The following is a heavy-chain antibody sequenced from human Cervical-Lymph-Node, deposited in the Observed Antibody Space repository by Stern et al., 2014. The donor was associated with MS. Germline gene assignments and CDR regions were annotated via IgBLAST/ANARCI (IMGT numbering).Heavy chain of an antibody. CDR2: INTETGNP. Sequence: VQLVQSGSELKKPGASVKVSCKASGYNFNNNAVTWVRQALGQGLEWMGWINTETGNPTYAQGVTGRLVFSFDTYVSTAYLQFTSLKAEDTAVYYCARVSNSGYYADNWGQGTLVTVSS. V-gene: IGHV7-4-1*02. CDR1: GYNFNNNA. CDR3: ARVSNSGYYADN. J-gene: IGHJ4*02. D-gene: IGHD3-22*01.